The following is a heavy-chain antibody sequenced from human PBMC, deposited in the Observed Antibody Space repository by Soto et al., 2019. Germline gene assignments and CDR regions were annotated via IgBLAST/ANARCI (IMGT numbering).Heavy chain of an antibody. D-gene: IGHD2-15*01. CDR3: AVAYGLDV. CDR2: IKEDGSET. CDR1: GFIFKKYW. Sequence: EVQVEESGGTLVQPGGSLRLSCSVSGFIFKKYWMTWVRQAPGKGLEWVANIKEDGSETYYVDSVKGRFTISRDNARNSLYLQMNSLRDEDTAVYYCAVAYGLDVWGQGTTVTVSS. J-gene: IGHJ6*02. V-gene: IGHV3-7*01.